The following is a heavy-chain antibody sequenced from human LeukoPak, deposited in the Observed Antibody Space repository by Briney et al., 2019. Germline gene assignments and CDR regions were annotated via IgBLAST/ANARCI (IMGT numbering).Heavy chain of an antibody. CDR2: INPNSGGT. Sequence: ASVKVSCKASGYTFTGYYMHWVRQAPGQGLEWMGWINPNSGGTKYAQKFKGRVTMTRDTSISTAYMELSRLRSHDTAVYYCARVNAGVVAGGGDYWGQGTLVTVSS. CDR3: ARVNAGVVAGGGDY. D-gene: IGHD2-21*01. V-gene: IGHV1-2*02. CDR1: GYTFTGYY. J-gene: IGHJ4*02.